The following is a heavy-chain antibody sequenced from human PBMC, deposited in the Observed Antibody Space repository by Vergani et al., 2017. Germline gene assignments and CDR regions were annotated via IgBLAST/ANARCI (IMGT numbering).Heavy chain of an antibody. CDR3: AADLGVWVGATTSGFDY. V-gene: IGHV1-58*02. Sequence: QMQLVQSGPEVKKPGTSVKVSCKASGFTFTSSAMQWVRQARGQRLEWRGWIVVGSGNTNYAQKFQERVTITRDMSTSTAYMELSSLRSEDTAVYYCAADLGVWVGATTSGFDYWGQGTLVTVSS. J-gene: IGHJ4*02. CDR1: GFTFTSSA. D-gene: IGHD1-26*01. CDR2: IVVGSGNT.